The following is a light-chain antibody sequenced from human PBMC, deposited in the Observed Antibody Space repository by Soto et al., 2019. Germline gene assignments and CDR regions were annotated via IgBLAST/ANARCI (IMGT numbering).Light chain of an antibody. CDR3: MQALQPTPT. CDR1: RSLLHSNGYNY. CDR2: LGS. Sequence: IVMTQYPLSLPVTPGEPASISCMSSRSLLHSNGYNYLDWYLQKPGQSPQLLIYLGSNRASGVPARLSGSGSGTDFTLRISRAEAEDVGVYYCMQALQPTPTFGQGPKV. V-gene: IGKV2-28*01. J-gene: IGKJ1*01.